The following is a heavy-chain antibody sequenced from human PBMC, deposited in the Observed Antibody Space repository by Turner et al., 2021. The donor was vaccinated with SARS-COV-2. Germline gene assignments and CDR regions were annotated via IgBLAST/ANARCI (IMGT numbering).Heavy chain of an antibody. CDR2: IWYDGSDK. CDR3: ARSTVTTPPDY. CDR1: GFTFITYG. Sequence: QVQLVESGGGVVQPGWSLRLSCAASGFTFITYGMHWVRQAPGKGLEWVAVIWYDGSDKYYADSVKGRFTISRDNSKNTLYLQMNNLRAEDTAVYYCARSTVTTPPDYWGQGTLVTVSS. J-gene: IGHJ4*02. V-gene: IGHV3-33*01. D-gene: IGHD4-17*01.